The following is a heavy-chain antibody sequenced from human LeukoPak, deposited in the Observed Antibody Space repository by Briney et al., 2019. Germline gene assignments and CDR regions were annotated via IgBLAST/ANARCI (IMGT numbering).Heavy chain of an antibody. J-gene: IGHJ4*02. V-gene: IGHV4-30-2*01. Sequence: SETLSLTCTVSGGSISSGGYYWSWIRQPPGKGLEWIGYIYHSGSTYYNPSLKSRVTISVDRSKNQFSLKLSSVTAADTAVYYCARVGYYGSGSPWYWGQGTLVTVSS. D-gene: IGHD3-10*01. CDR2: IYHSGST. CDR1: GGSISSGGYY. CDR3: ARVGYYGSGSPWY.